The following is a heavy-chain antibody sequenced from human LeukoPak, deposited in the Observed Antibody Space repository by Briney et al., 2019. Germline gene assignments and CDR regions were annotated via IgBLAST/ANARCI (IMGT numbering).Heavy chain of an antibody. CDR3: ARDRVHPAQKFMTTVSYYFDY. Sequence: GGSLRLSCAASGFTFSSYGMHWVRQAPGKGLEWVAVIWYDGSNKYYADSVKGRFTISRDNSKNTLYLQMNSLRAEDTAVYYCARDRVHPAQKFMTTVSYYFDYWGQGTLVTVSS. CDR1: GFTFSSYG. J-gene: IGHJ4*02. CDR2: IWYDGSNK. D-gene: IGHD4-17*01. V-gene: IGHV3-33*01.